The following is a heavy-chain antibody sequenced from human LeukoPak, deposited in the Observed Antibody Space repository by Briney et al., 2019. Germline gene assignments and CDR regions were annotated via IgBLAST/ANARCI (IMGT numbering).Heavy chain of an antibody. V-gene: IGHV3-30*02. J-gene: IGHJ4*02. CDR3: AKDIRGSTSWYGLDY. Sequence: GGSLRLSCAASGFTFSSCGFHWVRQAPGKGLEWVAFIRYDGSNKYYADSVKGRFTISRDNSKNTLYLQMNSLRAEDTALYFCAKDIRGSTSWYGLDYWGQGTLVTVSS. D-gene: IGHD6-13*01. CDR1: GFTFSSCG. CDR2: IRYDGSNK.